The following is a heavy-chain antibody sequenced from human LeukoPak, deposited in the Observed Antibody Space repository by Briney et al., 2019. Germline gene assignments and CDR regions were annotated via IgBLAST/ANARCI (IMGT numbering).Heavy chain of an antibody. CDR3: AKDQYYYDSSGFPLL. Sequence: QPGGSLRLSCAASGFTFSDYGMSWVRQSPGKGLEWVSSFGGRGGSTYYADSVKGRFTISRDNAKNTLYLQMNSLRAEDTAVYYCAKDQYYYDSSGFPLLWGQGTMVTVSS. CDR1: GFTFSDYG. J-gene: IGHJ3*01. V-gene: IGHV3-23*01. CDR2: FGGRGGST. D-gene: IGHD3-22*01.